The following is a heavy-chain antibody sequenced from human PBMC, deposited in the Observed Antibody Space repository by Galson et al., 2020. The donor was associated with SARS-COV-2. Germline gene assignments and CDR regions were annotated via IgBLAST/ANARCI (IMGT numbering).Heavy chain of an antibody. CDR2: INSDGSST. CDR1: GFTFSSYW. J-gene: IGHJ4*02. CDR3: AREARYFDWFPFDY. Sequence: GGSLRLSCAASGFTFSSYWMHWVRQAPGKGLVWVSRINSDGSSTSYADSVKGRFTISRDNAKNTLYLQMNSPRAEDTAVYYCAREARYFDWFPFDYWGQGTLVTVSS. D-gene: IGHD3-9*01. V-gene: IGHV3-74*01.